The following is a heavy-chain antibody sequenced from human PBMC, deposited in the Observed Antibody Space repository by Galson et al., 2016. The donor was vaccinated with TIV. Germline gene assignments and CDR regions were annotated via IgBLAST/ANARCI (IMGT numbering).Heavy chain of an antibody. CDR3: ARARGYSGHEGNY. V-gene: IGHV1-69*13. D-gene: IGHD5-12*01. CDR1: GGTFSSYA. J-gene: IGHJ4*02. CDR2: IIGMFGTT. Sequence: SVKVSCKASGGTFSSYAFSWVRQAPGQGLECMGRIIGMFGTTNYAQKFQGRVTITADELTSTAYMELSSLRSEDTAMYYCARARGYSGHEGNYWGQGTLVTVSS.